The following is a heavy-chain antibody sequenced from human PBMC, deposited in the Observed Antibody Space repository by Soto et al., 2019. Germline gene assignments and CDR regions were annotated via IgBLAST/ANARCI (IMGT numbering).Heavy chain of an antibody. V-gene: IGHV1-18*01. CDR3: ARDHAGSGWFRFDY. J-gene: IGHJ4*02. CDR2: ISAYNGDT. Sequence: AASVKVSCKTSGYTFPRYSISWVRQAPGQGLEWMGWISAYNGDTNYAQKLQGRVTMTTDASTSTAYMELRSLRSDDTAMYYCARDHAGSGWFRFDYWGQGTLVTVSS. CDR1: GYTFPRYS. D-gene: IGHD6-19*01.